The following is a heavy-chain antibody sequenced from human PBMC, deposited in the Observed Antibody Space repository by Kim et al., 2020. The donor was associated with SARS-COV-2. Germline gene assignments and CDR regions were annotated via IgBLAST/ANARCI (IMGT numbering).Heavy chain of an antibody. D-gene: IGHD3-3*01. CDR1: GFTFSSYW. Sequence: GGSLRLSCAASGFTFSSYWMSWVRQAPGKGLEWVANIKQDGSEKYYVDSVKGRFTISRDNAKNSLYLQMNSLRAEDTAVYYCASTRSYYDFWSGVTLKTGYLDYWGQGTLVTVSS. CDR3: ASTRSYYDFWSGVTLKTGYLDY. J-gene: IGHJ4*02. V-gene: IGHV3-7*01. CDR2: IKQDGSEK.